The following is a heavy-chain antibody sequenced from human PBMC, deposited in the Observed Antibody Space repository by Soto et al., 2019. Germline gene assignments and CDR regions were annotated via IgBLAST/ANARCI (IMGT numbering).Heavy chain of an antibody. D-gene: IGHD6-6*01. Sequence: QVQLVQSGSEGKEPGASMKISCQASGYTFTRYDITWVRQATGQGLEWMGWMNPQTGNTAYAAKFQGRVTMPRSTSIITAYMELSGLRSEDTAVYYCARLSEESSSSNYYYFYMDVWGKGSTVTVSS. V-gene: IGHV1-8*01. CDR3: ARLSEESSSSNYYYFYMDV. CDR2: MNPQTGNT. CDR1: GYTFTRYD. J-gene: IGHJ6*03.